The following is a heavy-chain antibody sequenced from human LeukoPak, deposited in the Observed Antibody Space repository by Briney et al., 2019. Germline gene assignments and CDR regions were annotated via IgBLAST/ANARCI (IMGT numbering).Heavy chain of an antibody. CDR1: GFTFSSYG. D-gene: IGHD3-22*01. J-gene: IGHJ4*02. CDR2: ISYDGSNK. Sequence: PGGSLRLSCAASGFTFSSYGMHWVRQAPGKGLEWVEVISYDGSNKYYADSVKGRFTISRDNSKNTLYLQMNSLRAEDTAVYYCAKDLYDSSGYLSGFDYWGQGTLVTVSS. CDR3: AKDLYDSSGYLSGFDY. V-gene: IGHV3-30*18.